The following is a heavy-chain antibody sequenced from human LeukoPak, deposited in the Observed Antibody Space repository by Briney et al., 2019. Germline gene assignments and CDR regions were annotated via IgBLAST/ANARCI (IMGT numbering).Heavy chain of an antibody. CDR3: ARGPHDYGDYG. CDR1: GFTFSSYA. D-gene: IGHD4-17*01. Sequence: GGSLRLSCAASGFTFSSYAMHWVRQAPGKGLEWVAVISYDGSNKYYADSVKGRFTISRDNSKNTLYLQMNSLRAEDTAVYYCARGPHDYGDYGWGQGTLVTVSS. J-gene: IGHJ4*02. V-gene: IGHV3-30*04. CDR2: ISYDGSNK.